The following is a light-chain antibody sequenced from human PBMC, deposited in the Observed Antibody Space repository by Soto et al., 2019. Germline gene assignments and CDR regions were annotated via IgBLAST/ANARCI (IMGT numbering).Light chain of an antibody. V-gene: IGLV2-8*01. CDR2: EVN. CDR1: ISDVGGYNY. Sequence: QSSLTQTPSACGSPGQSFAISCTGTISDVGGYNYVSWYQQHPGKAPKLMIYEVNKRPSGVPDRFSGSKSGNTASLTVSGLQAEDEADYYCSSYAGSSNVFGTGTKVTVL. CDR3: SSYAGSSNV. J-gene: IGLJ1*01.